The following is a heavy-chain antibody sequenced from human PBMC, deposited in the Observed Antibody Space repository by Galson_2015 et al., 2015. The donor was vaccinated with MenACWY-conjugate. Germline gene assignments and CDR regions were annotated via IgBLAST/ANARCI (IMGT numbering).Heavy chain of an antibody. V-gene: IGHV3-74*01. Sequence: SLRLSCAASGFTFSTYWMHWVRHAPGKGLVWVSRIHSDGRSTSYADSVKGRFTISRDHAKNTLYLQMNSLRAEDTAVYYCARLGGNYRTTSHFDYWGQGTLVTVSS. J-gene: IGHJ4*02. CDR1: GFTFSTYW. CDR3: ARLGGNYRTTSHFDY. D-gene: IGHD1-26*01. CDR2: IHSDGRST.